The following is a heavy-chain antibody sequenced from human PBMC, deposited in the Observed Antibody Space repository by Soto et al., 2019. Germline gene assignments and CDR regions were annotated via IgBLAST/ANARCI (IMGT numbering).Heavy chain of an antibody. CDR3: ATTSGIYGDKTFDY. V-gene: IGHV1-24*01. CDR1: GYTLTELS. Sequence: ASVKVSCKVSGYTLTELSMHWVRQAPGKGLEWMGGFDPEDGETIYAQKFQGRVTMTEDTSTDTAYMELSSLRSEDTAVYYCATTSGIYGDKTFDYWGQGTLVTVSS. J-gene: IGHJ4*02. D-gene: IGHD4-17*01. CDR2: FDPEDGET.